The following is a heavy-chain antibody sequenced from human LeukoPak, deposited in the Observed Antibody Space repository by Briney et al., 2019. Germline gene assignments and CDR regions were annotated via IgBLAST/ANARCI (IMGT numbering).Heavy chain of an antibody. V-gene: IGHV4-34*01. CDR2: INHSGST. D-gene: IGHD3-16*01. CDR3: ARHGGFYFDS. CDR1: GGSISSYY. Sequence: SETLSLTCTVSGGSISSYYWSWIRQPPGKGLEWIGEINHSGSTNYNPSLTSRFIMSVDTSKNQFSLKVTSVTAADTAVYYCARHGGFYFDSWGQGTLVTVSS. J-gene: IGHJ4*02.